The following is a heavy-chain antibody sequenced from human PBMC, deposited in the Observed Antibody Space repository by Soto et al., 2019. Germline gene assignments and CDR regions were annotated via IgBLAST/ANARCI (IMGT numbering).Heavy chain of an antibody. D-gene: IGHD3-16*01. CDR3: VRVGRMGGY. V-gene: IGHV3-7*03. CDR2: VKPDGSEK. CDR1: GFTFSSYW. J-gene: IGHJ4*02. Sequence: EVQLVESGGGLVQPGGSLRLSCEASGFTFSSYWMSWVRQAPGKGLEWVANVKPDGSEKYHVDSVKGRFTISRDNARNSLYLQMNSLRVEDTAVYYCVRVGRMGGYWGQGTLVIVSS.